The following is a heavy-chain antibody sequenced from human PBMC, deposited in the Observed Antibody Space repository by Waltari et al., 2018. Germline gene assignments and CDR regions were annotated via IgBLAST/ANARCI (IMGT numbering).Heavy chain of an antibody. V-gene: IGHV4-38-2*02. D-gene: IGHD1-26*01. Sequence: QVQLQESGPGLVKPSETLSLTCTVSGYSISSGYYWGWIRQPPGKGLEWIGSIYHSGSTYYNPSLESRVTISVDTSKNQFSLKLSSVTAADTAVYYCAGLTLGAPASWGQGTLVTVSS. CDR1: GYSISSGYY. J-gene: IGHJ4*02. CDR2: IYHSGST. CDR3: AGLTLGAPAS.